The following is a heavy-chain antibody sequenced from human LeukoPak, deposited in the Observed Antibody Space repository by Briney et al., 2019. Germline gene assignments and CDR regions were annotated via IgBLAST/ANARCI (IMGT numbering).Heavy chain of an antibody. CDR1: GFTFRNYW. J-gene: IGHJ3*02. CDR2: IRQDGGET. Sequence: GGSLRLSCAASGFTFRNYWMRWVRQAPGKGLEWVANIRQDGGETYYVDSVKGRFTISRDNAENSLHLQMSSLRAEDTAMYYCARPMYDSRGFDASDIWGQGTMVTVSS. CDR3: ARPMYDSRGFDASDI. D-gene: IGHD3-22*01. V-gene: IGHV3-7*04.